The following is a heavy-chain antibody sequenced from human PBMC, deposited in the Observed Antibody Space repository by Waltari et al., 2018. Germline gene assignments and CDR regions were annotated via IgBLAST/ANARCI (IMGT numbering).Heavy chain of an antibody. Sequence: QVQLQESGPGLVKPSETLSLTCAVSGYSISSGYYWGWIRQPPGKGLEWIGSIYHSGSTYYNPSLKSRVTISVDTSKNQFSLKLSSVTAADTAVYYCARHRIAVAGTNNWFDPWGQGTLVTVSS. CDR3: ARHRIAVAGTNNWFDP. CDR1: GYSISSGYY. CDR2: IYHSGST. J-gene: IGHJ5*02. D-gene: IGHD6-19*01. V-gene: IGHV4-38-2*01.